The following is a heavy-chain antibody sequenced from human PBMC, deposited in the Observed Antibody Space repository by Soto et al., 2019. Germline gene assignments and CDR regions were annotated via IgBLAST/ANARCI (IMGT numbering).Heavy chain of an antibody. V-gene: IGHV1-18*01. D-gene: IGHD3-22*01. CDR3: ARTSSGYLSPFGN. J-gene: IGHJ4*02. CDR2: ISAYNGNT. Sequence: APVKVSCKASGYTFPSSGFSWVRQASGQGLEWMGWISAYNGNTKYAQRLQGSVIMTTDTSMSTAYTELRILSSHDTAAYYCARTSSGYLSPFGNWDQRTLVTVSS. CDR1: GYTFPSSG.